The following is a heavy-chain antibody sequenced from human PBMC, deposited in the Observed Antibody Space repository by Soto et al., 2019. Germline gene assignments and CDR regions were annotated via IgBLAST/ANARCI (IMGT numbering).Heavy chain of an antibody. CDR1: GYTFTSYG. CDR2: ISAYNGNT. D-gene: IGHD2-15*01. V-gene: IGHV1-18*04. J-gene: IGHJ4*02. CDR3: ARSSRVVAATYFDY. Sequence: QVQLVQSGAEVKKPGASVKVSCKASGYTFTSYGISWVRQAPGQGLEWMGWISAYNGNTNYAQKLQGRVTMTTETTTSTAYMELRSLRSNDTAVYYCARSSRVVAATYFDYWGQGTLDTVSS.